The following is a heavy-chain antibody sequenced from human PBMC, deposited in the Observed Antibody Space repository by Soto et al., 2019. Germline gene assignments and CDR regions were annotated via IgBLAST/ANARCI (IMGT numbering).Heavy chain of an antibody. J-gene: IGHJ3*01. V-gene: IGHV4-30-4*01. CDR3: AREIRAARGSDVFDV. Sequence: QVQLQESGPGLVTPSQTLSLLCTVTGVSVSDDDYHWGWVRQPPGKGLEWIGCIYHSGPTYYNSSLKSRLTMTDDTSKIQFSLKLTSVTVADTALYFCAREIRAARGSDVFDVWGQGKMVTVFS. D-gene: IGHD3-10*01. CDR1: GVSVSDDDYH. CDR2: IYHSGPT.